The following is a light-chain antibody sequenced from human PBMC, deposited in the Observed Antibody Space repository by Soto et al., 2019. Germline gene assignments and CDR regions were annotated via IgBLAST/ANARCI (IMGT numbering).Light chain of an antibody. CDR2: DNN. J-gene: IGLJ2*01. CDR3: QSYDNSLSGWI. Sequence: QSVLTQPSSVSGAPGQRVTISCTGTNSNMGAGNDVHWYQQFPGTAPKLLIHDNNNRPSGVPDRFSGSKSGTSASLAITGLQPEDEADYYCQSYDNSLSGWIFGGGTKVTVL. V-gene: IGLV1-40*01. CDR1: NSNMGAGND.